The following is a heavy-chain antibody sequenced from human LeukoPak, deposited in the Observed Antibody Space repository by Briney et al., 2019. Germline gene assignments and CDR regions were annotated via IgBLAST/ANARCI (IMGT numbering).Heavy chain of an antibody. D-gene: IGHD3-10*01. V-gene: IGHV3-23*01. Sequence: GGSLRLSCAASGFTFSTYAMSRVRQAPGKGLEWVAFISGSGRNTYYADSVKGRFTISRDNFRNTLSLQMNSLRPDDTAIYYCAKDEGVVLSTSFDFGHWGQGTLVAVSS. J-gene: IGHJ4*02. CDR2: ISGSGRNT. CDR3: AKDEGVVLSTSFDFGH. CDR1: GFTFSTYA.